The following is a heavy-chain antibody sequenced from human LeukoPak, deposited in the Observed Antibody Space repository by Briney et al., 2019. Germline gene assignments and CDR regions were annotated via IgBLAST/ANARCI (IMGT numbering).Heavy chain of an antibody. D-gene: IGHD7-27*01. J-gene: IGHJ4*02. Sequence: GGSLRLSCAASGFTFSTYTMYWVRHPPGKRLEWVSIIGNNGGGIHYADSVRGRFTISRNNSKNALYLQMNSLRVEDTAVYYCAIDPNWGTHSWGQGVLVTVSS. CDR1: GFTFSTYT. CDR2: IGNNGGGI. CDR3: AIDPNWGTHS. V-gene: IGHV3-23*01.